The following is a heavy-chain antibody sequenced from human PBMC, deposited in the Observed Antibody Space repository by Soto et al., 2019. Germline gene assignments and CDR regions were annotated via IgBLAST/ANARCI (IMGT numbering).Heavy chain of an antibody. CDR2: IYYSGST. J-gene: IGHJ4*02. Sequence: PSETLSLTCTVSGGSISSSSYYWGWIRQPPGKGLEWIGSIYYSGSTYYNPSLKSRVTISVDTSKNQFSLKLSSVTAADTAVYYCARQERDYYDSSGYYPYFDYWGQGTLVTVSS. D-gene: IGHD3-22*01. CDR1: GGSISSSSYY. CDR3: ARQERDYYDSSGYYPYFDY. V-gene: IGHV4-39*01.